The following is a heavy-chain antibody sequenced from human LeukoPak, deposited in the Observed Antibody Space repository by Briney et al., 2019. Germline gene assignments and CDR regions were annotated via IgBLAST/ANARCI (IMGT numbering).Heavy chain of an antibody. CDR1: GGSISSSSYY. J-gene: IGHJ5*02. V-gene: IGHV4-39*07. Sequence: SETLSLTCTVSGGSISSSSYYWGWIRQPPGKGLEWIGSIYYSGSTYYNPSLKSRVTISVDRSKNQFSLKLSSVTAADTAVYYCAREDYSNYWFDPWGQGTLVTVSS. CDR3: AREDYSNYWFDP. CDR2: IYYSGST. D-gene: IGHD4-11*01.